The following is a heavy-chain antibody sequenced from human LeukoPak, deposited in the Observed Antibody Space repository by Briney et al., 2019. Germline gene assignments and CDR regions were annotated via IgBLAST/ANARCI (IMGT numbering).Heavy chain of an antibody. D-gene: IGHD6-13*01. V-gene: IGHV4-61*02. J-gene: IGHJ4*02. Sequence: SETLSLTCTVSGGSISSGSYYWSWIRQPAGKGLEWIGRIYTSGSTNYNPSLKSRVTISVDTSKNQFSLKLSSVTAADTAVYYCARIVHTTTWSPFDYWGQGTLVTVSS. CDR3: ARIVHTTTWSPFDY. CDR2: IYTSGST. CDR1: GGSISSGSYY.